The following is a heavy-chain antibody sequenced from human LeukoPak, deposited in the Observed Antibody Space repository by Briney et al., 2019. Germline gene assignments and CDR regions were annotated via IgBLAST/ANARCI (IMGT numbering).Heavy chain of an antibody. V-gene: IGHV1-18*01. J-gene: IGHJ4*02. CDR2: ISAYNGNT. Sequence: ASVKVSCKASGYTFTSYGISWVRQAPGQGLEWMGWISAYNGNTNYAQKLQGRVTMTTDTSTSTAYMELRSLRSDDTAVYYCATGLRYFDWLFQDYWGQGTLVTVSS. D-gene: IGHD3-9*01. CDR1: GYTFTSYG. CDR3: ATGLRYFDWLFQDY.